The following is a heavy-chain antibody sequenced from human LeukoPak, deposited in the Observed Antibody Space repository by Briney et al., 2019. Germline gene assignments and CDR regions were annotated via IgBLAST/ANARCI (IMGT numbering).Heavy chain of an antibody. V-gene: IGHV3-49*03. CDR1: GGSISSYY. CDR2: IRSNAYGGTT. J-gene: IGHJ4*02. CDR3: TRSAFDY. D-gene: IGHD2-2*01. Sequence: LSLTCTVSGGSISSYYWSWFRQAPGKGLEWVGFIRSNAYGGTTDYAASVKGRFTISRDDSKSIAYLQMNSLKTEDTAVYYCTRSAFDYWGQGTLVTVSS.